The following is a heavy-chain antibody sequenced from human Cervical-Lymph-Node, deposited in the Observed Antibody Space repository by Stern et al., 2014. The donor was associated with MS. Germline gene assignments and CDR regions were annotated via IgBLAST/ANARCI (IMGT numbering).Heavy chain of an antibody. J-gene: IGHJ4*02. CDR1: GFTFSSYT. CDR3: ARDGRSV. Sequence: VQLVESGGGVVQPGRSLGLSCAASGFTFSSYTMHWVRPAPGKGLEWVAVISYDGNSKFYADSVKGRFTISRDNSKNTLFLQMNSLRTEDTAVYYCARDGRSVWGQGTLVTVSS. CDR2: ISYDGNSK. V-gene: IGHV3-30-3*01.